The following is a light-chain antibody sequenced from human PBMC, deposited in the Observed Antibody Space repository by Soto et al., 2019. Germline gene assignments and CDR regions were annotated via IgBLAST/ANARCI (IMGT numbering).Light chain of an antibody. CDR1: QSVSSN. J-gene: IGKJ2*01. CDR3: HQYNHWPGYT. CDR2: GAF. Sequence: EVVMTQSPATLSVSPGERATLSCRASQSVSSNLAWYQQKPGQAPRLLISGAFTRATGVPARFSASGSGTEFTLTIRSLQSEDFAVYYCHQYNHWPGYTFGQGTKLEIK. V-gene: IGKV3-15*01.